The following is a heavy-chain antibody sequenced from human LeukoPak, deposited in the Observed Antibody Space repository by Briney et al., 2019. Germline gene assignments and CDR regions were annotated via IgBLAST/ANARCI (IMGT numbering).Heavy chain of an antibody. J-gene: IGHJ4*02. CDR3: ARGHPTVQGYYFDY. CDR2: IIAILGIA. Sequence: ASVKVSCKASGGTFSSYAISWVRQAPGQGLEWMGRIIAILGIANYAQNFQGRVTITADKSTSTAYMELSSLRSEDTAVYYCARGHPTVQGYYFDYWGRGTLVTVSS. D-gene: IGHD1-1*01. V-gene: IGHV1-69*04. CDR1: GGTFSSYA.